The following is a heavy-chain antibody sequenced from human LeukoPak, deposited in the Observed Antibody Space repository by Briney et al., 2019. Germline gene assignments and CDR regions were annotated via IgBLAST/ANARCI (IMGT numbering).Heavy chain of an antibody. J-gene: IGHJ4*02. CDR2: IWFDGSEK. D-gene: IGHD3-22*01. CDR1: GFTFSSFG. Sequence: GGSLRLSCAASGFTFSSFGMHWVRQTPGKGLEWVSFIWFDGSEKYYADSVKGRFTISRDNSKNTLTLQMNSLRVEDTAVYHCARTFDSSGYDYGHYFDYWGQGALVTVSS. V-gene: IGHV3-33*08. CDR3: ARTFDSSGYDYGHYFDY.